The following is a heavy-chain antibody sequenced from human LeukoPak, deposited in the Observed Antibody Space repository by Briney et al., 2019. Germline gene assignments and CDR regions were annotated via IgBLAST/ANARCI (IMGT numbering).Heavy chain of an antibody. CDR1: GFTFGRYA. V-gene: IGHV3-30*18. Sequence: GGFLRLSCTASGFTFGRYAMHWLRQAPGKGLEWVAVIAYDGSNKYSADSLKGQGRFTISRDNSKNTLFLEMNSLRPEDTAVYYCAKYAAAGAYDRHSEIDSWGQGTLVTVSS. D-gene: IGHD3-22*01. CDR2: IAYDGSNK. CDR3: AKYAAAGAYDRHSEIDS. J-gene: IGHJ4*02.